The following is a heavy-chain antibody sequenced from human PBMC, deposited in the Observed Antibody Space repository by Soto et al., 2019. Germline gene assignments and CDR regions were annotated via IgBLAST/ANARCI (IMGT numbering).Heavy chain of an antibody. J-gene: IGHJ4*02. D-gene: IGHD3-22*01. CDR2: INHSGST. V-gene: IGHV4-34*01. CDR1: GGSFSGYY. CDR3: ARGLSDKSIDY. Sequence: SETLSLTCAVYGGSFSGYYWSWIRQPPGKGLEWIGEINHSGSTNYNPSLKSRVTISVDTSKNQFSLKLSSVTAADTAVYYGARGLSDKSIDYWGQGTLVSVS.